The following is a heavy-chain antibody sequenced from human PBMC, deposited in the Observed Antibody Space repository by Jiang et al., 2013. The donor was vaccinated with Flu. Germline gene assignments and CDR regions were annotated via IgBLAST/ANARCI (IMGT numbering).Heavy chain of an antibody. CDR3: AAALRALGDDAGNYYRDF. V-gene: IGHV1-58*02. D-gene: IGHD3-10*01. CDR1: GFSFVSSA. J-gene: IGHJ4*02. Sequence: SGAEVKKPGTSVKVSCKSSGFSFVSSAIQWVRQARGQRLEWIAWIVAGSGKTDYAQKFQDRVTITRDMSTGTVYMELSSLRSEDTAVYYCAAALRALGDDAGNYYRDFWGQGTLVTVSS. CDR2: IVAGSGKT.